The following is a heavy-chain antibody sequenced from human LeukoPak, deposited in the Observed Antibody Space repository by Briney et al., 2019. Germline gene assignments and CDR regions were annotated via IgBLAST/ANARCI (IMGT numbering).Heavy chain of an antibody. Sequence: PSETLSLTCTVSGGSISSYYWSWIRQPPGKGLEWIGYIYYSGSTNYNPSLKSRVTISVDTSKNQFSLKLSSVTAADTAVYYCARDQGSSGYYYGMDVWGQGTTVTVSS. V-gene: IGHV4-59*01. CDR1: GGSISSYY. CDR3: ARDQGSSGYYYGMDV. J-gene: IGHJ6*02. D-gene: IGHD6-25*01. CDR2: IYYSGST.